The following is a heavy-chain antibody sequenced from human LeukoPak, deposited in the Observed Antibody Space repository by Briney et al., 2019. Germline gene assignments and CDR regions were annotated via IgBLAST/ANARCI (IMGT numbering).Heavy chain of an antibody. CDR2: LYTSGGT. CDR3: ARDTYYYDSSGSPPDAFDI. J-gene: IGHJ3*02. Sequence: PSETLSLTCTVSGVSISTYYWSWIRQPAGKGLEWIGRLYTSGGTDYNPSLKSRLTMSVDTSKNQFSLKLSSVTAADTAVYYCARDTYYYDSSGSPPDAFDIWGQGTMVTVSS. D-gene: IGHD3-22*01. V-gene: IGHV4-4*07. CDR1: GVSISTYY.